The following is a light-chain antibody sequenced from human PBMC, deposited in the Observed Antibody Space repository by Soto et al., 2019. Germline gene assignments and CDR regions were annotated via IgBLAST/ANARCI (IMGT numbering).Light chain of an antibody. CDR3: QQRRAWPLT. J-gene: IGKJ4*01. CDR1: QSISIY. CDR2: DAS. V-gene: IGKV3-11*01. Sequence: EIELTQSPATLSLSPGESATLSCGASQSISIYLAWFQQKPGQAPRLLIYDASNRAPGVPARFSGSGAGSDFTLTISSLESEDLAIYYCQQRRAWPLTFGGGTSVEIK.